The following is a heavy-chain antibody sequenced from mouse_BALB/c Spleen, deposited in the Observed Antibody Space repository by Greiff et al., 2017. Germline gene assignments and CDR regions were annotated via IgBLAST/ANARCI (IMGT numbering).Heavy chain of an antibody. Sequence: QVQLQQSGPELVKPGASVKISCKASGYAFSSSWMNWVKQRPGQGLEWIGRIYPGDGDTNYNGKFKGKATLTADKSSSTAYMQLSSLTSVDSAVYFCAREVITTYYFDDWGQGTTLTVSS. J-gene: IGHJ2*01. V-gene: IGHV1-82*01. CDR1: GYAFSSSW. CDR3: AREVITTYYFDD. D-gene: IGHD1-1*01. CDR2: IYPGDGDT.